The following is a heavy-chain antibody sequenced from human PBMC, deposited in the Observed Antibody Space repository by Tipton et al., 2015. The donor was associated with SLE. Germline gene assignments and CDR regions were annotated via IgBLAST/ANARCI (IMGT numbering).Heavy chain of an antibody. J-gene: IGHJ3*02. CDR2: IYYSGST. V-gene: IGHV4-59*01. Sequence: GLVKPSETLSLRCSVSGDHISNYYWSWVRQPPGQGLEWIGYIYYSGSTNYNPSLKSRATISVDRSKNQFSLNLISVTAADTAVYYCARDFGYSYGYDALDIWGQGTMVTVSS. CDR1: GDHISNYY. CDR3: ARDFGYSYGYDALDI. D-gene: IGHD5-18*01.